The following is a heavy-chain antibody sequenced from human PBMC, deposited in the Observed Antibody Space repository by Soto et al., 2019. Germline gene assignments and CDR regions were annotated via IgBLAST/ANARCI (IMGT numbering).Heavy chain of an antibody. CDR2: VSIGGST. D-gene: IGHD3-9*01. CDR1: GFTFSSYA. J-gene: IGHJ4*02. Sequence: PGGSLRLSCAASGFTFSSYAMGWVRQGPGKGLEWVAVVSIGGSTHYADSVRGRFTISRDNSKNTLSLQMSSLRSEDTAVYYCATRERYFDWSGGDYWGQGTLVTVSS. V-gene: IGHV3-23*01. CDR3: ATRERYFDWSGGDY.